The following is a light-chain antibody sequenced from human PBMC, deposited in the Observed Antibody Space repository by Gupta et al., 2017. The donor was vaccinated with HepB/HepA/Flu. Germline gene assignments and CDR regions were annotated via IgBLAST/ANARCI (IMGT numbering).Light chain of an antibody. Sequence: DIQMTQSPSSLSASVGDRVTITCRASHSISRSLHWYQQKPGKAPNLLIYAASSLHSGVPSRFCGSGSGADVTLTISNRQPEDFASYYCQQGYSSPLTFGGGTKLEIK. CDR1: HSISRS. CDR3: QQGYSSPLT. J-gene: IGKJ4*01. V-gene: IGKV1-39*01. CDR2: AAS.